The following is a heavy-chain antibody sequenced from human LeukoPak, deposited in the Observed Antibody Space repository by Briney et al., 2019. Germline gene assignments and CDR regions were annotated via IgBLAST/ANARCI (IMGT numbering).Heavy chain of an antibody. V-gene: IGHV1-18*01. Sequence: GASVKVSCKASGYTFTSYGISWVRQAPGQGLEWMGWISAYNGNTNYAQKLQGRVTMTTDTSTSTAYMELRSLRSDDTAVYYCARGRDIVVVVAADDAFDIWGQGTMVTVSS. CDR2: ISAYNGNT. D-gene: IGHD2-15*01. J-gene: IGHJ3*02. CDR3: ARGRDIVVVVAADDAFDI. CDR1: GYTFTSYG.